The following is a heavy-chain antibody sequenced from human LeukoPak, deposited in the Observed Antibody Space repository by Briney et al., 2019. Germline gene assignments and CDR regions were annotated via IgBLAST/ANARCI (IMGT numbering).Heavy chain of an antibody. CDR1: GGSFSGYY. CDR2: INHSGST. Sequence: KASETLSLTCAVYGGSFSGYYGSWIRQPPGKGLEWIGEINHSGSTNYNPSLKSRVTISVDTSKNQFSLKLSSVTAADTAVYYCARGRLTRHDCWGQGTLVTVSS. J-gene: IGHJ4*02. V-gene: IGHV4-34*01. CDR3: ARGRLTRHDC.